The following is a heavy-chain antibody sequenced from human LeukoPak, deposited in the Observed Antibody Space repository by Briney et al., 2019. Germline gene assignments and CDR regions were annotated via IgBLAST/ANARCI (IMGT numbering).Heavy chain of an antibody. CDR3: AAYDTWGFDY. CDR2: IYYSGST. D-gene: IGHD5-12*01. J-gene: IGHJ4*02. Sequence: PSETLSLTCTVSGVSISSSSYYWVWIREPPGKGLEWIGSIYYSGSTYYNPSLKTRVTISVYTSKNKFSLKLSSVTAADTAVYYCAAYDTWGFDYWGQGTLVTVSS. V-gene: IGHV4-39*07. CDR1: GVSISSSSYY.